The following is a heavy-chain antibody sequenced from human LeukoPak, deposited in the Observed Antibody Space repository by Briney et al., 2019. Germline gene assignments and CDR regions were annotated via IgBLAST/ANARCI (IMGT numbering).Heavy chain of an antibody. CDR2: IYYSGST. Sequence: PSETLSLTCTVSGGSISSSSYSWGWIRQPPGKGLEWIGSIYYSGSTYYNPSLKSRVTISVDTSKNQFSLKLSSVTAADTAVYYCARHGRLAVAGLYYYYGMDVWGQGTTVTVSS. J-gene: IGHJ6*02. CDR1: GGSISSSSYS. V-gene: IGHV4-39*01. CDR3: ARHGRLAVAGLYYYYGMDV. D-gene: IGHD6-19*01.